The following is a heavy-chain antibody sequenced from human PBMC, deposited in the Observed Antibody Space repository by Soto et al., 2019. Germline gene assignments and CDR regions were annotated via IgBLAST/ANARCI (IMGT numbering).Heavy chain of an antibody. Sequence: QVQLVESGGGVVQPGRSLRLSCAASGFTFSSYAMHWVRQAPGKGLEWVAVISYDGSNKYYADSVKGRFTISRDNSKNTLYLQMNSLRAEDTAVYYCARDEGLFTIFGVVTYEYYYYGMDVWGQGTTVTVSS. CDR1: GFTFSSYA. J-gene: IGHJ6*02. CDR3: ARDEGLFTIFGVVTYEYYYYGMDV. V-gene: IGHV3-30-3*01. CDR2: ISYDGSNK. D-gene: IGHD3-3*01.